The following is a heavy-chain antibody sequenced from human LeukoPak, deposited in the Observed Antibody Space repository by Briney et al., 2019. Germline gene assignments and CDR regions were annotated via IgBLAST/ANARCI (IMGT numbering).Heavy chain of an antibody. CDR2: IFSNDEE. Sequence: SGPTLVNPTETLTLTCTVSGFSLSHARMGVSWIRQPPGKALEWLAHIFSNDEESYSTSLKSRLTISKDTSKSQVVLTMTNMDPVDTATYYCARIWGSYRYGPVDYWGQGTLVTVSS. CDR1: GFSLSHARMG. D-gene: IGHD3-16*02. CDR3: ARIWGSYRYGPVDY. J-gene: IGHJ4*02. V-gene: IGHV2-26*01.